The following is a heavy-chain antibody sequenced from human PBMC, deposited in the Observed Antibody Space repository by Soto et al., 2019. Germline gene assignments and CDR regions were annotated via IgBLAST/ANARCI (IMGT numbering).Heavy chain of an antibody. CDR1: GGSISSYY. CDR3: APLPPGIVGVVLPILF. V-gene: IGHV4-59*08. J-gene: IGHJ4*02. Sequence: TSETLSLTCTVSGGSISSYYWSWIRQPPGKGLEWIGYIYYSGSTNYNPSLKSRVTISVDTSKNQFSLKLSSVTAADTAVYYWAPLPPGIVGVVLPILFWGKGTLVTV. D-gene: IGHD2-15*01. CDR2: IYYSGST.